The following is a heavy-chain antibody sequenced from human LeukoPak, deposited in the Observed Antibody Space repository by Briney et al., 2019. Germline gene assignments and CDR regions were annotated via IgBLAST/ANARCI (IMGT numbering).Heavy chain of an antibody. CDR2: ISGSGGST. J-gene: IGHJ4*02. CDR1: GFTFSSYA. V-gene: IGHV3-23*01. D-gene: IGHD4-17*01. Sequence: PGGSLRLSRAASGFTFSSYAMSWVRQAPGKGLEWVSAISGSGGSTYYADSVKGRFTISRDNSKNTLYLQMNSLRAEDTTVYYCAKPHQFYGDYDYWGQGTLVTVSS. CDR3: AKPHQFYGDYDY.